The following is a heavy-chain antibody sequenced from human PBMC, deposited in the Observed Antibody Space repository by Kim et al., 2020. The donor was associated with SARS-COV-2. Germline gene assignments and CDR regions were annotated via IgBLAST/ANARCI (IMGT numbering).Heavy chain of an antibody. J-gene: IGHJ5*02. V-gene: IGHV6-1*01. Sequence: DYAVTVKSRITINPDTAKNQFSLKLNSVTPEDTAVYYCARDTAADWFDPWGQGTLVTVSS. CDR3: ARDTAADWFDP. D-gene: IGHD6-13*01.